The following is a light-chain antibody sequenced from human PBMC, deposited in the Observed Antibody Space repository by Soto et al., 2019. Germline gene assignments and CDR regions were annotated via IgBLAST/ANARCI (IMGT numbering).Light chain of an antibody. J-gene: IGKJ1*01. CDR1: QSISRN. V-gene: IGKV1-39*01. CDR3: QQSYSLPPT. CDR2: PAA. Sequence: DIQKTQSPSYLSASVGDRVTITCRASQSISRNLNWYQQKPGKAPQLLIYPAASLQSGVPSRFSGSGSGTDFTLNISSLQPEDFANYYCQQSYSLPPTFGHGTKVEIK.